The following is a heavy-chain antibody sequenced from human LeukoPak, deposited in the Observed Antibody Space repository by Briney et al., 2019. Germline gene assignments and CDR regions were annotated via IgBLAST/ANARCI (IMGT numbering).Heavy chain of an antibody. Sequence: PSQTLSLTCVVSGDSISSGGYSWSWIRQPPGKGLEWIGYIFHTGSTFYNPSLKSRVTISVDNSKNQFSLRLTSVTAADTAVYYCARELWFATAPGSWLDPWGQGTLVTVS. J-gene: IGHJ5*02. CDR1: GDSISSGGYS. V-gene: IGHV4-30-2*01. D-gene: IGHD3-10*01. CDR2: IFHTGST. CDR3: ARELWFATAPGSWLDP.